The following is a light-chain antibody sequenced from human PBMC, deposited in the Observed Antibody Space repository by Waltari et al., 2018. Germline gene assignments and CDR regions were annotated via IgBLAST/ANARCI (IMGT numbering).Light chain of an antibody. CDR1: SANIGAGYD. V-gene: IGLV1-40*01. Sequence: QSVLTLPPSVSGAPGQGVTLSCTWSSANIGAGYDVYWSHHLPGPAPNLLIHGNSIRPSGVPARFSGSKSGTSASLAITGLQADDEADYYCQSYDISLSGYVFGTGTKVTVL. CDR2: GNS. CDR3: QSYDISLSGYV. J-gene: IGLJ1*01.